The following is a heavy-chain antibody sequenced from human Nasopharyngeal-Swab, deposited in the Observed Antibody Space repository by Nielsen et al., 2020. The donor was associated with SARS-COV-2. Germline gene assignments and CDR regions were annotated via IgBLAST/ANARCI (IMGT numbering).Heavy chain of an antibody. J-gene: IGHJ4*02. CDR3: ARGRGGWFGELFDS. Sequence: ASVKVSCKASGYTFTSYDIKWVRQATGQGLEWMGWMNPNSGNTGYAQKFQGRVTMTRNTSISTAYMELSSLRSEDTAVYYCARGRGGWFGELFDSWGQGTLVTVSS. D-gene: IGHD3-10*01. CDR1: GYTFTSYD. CDR2: MNPNSGNT. V-gene: IGHV1-8*01.